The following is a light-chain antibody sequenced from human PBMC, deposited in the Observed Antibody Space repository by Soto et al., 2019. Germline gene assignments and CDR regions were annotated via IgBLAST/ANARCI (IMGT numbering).Light chain of an antibody. J-gene: IGKJ5*01. CDR2: KVS. V-gene: IGKV2-30*01. CDR3: MQGTHWPIT. Sequence: DVVLTQSPLSLPVTLGQPASSSCVSNQSLVSSCGIASFSWFQQRPGRSPRRLIYKVSNRDSGVPARFSGSGSGTDFALKISRVEAEDVGVYYCMQGTHWPITFGQGTRLEIK. CDR1: QSLVSSCGIAS.